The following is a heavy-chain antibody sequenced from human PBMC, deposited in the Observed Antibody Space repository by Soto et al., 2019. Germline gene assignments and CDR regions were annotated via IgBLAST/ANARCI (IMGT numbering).Heavy chain of an antibody. CDR1: GFTFSSYS. D-gene: IGHD2-15*01. CDR3: ARDPDPRYCSGGSCYYPPSLDPLPSGRAFDI. V-gene: IGHV3-48*01. CDR2: ISSSSSTI. J-gene: IGHJ3*02. Sequence: GSLRLSCAASGFTFSSYSMNWVRQAPGKGLEWVSYISSSSSTIYYADSVKGRFTISRDNAKNSLYLQMNSLRAEDTAVYYCARDPDPRYCSGGSCYYPPSLDPLPSGRAFDIWGQGT.